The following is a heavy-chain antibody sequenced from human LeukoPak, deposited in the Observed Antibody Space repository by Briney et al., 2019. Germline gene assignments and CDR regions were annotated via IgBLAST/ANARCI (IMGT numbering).Heavy chain of an antibody. CDR2: VCYSGST. D-gene: IGHD3-10*01. Sequence: SETLSLTCTVSGGSISSYYWTWIRQPPGKGLEWIGYVCYSGSTNYNPSLRSRVTISLDTSKNQFSLKLSSVTAADTAVYYCARRRYGSGSYYFDYWGQGTLVTVSS. V-gene: IGHV4-59*08. CDR3: ARRRYGSGSYYFDY. J-gene: IGHJ4*02. CDR1: GGSISSYY.